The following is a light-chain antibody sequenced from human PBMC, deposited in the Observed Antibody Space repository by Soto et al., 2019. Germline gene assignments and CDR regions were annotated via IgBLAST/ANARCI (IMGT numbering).Light chain of an antibody. V-gene: IGLV4-69*01. J-gene: IGLJ2*01. Sequence: QLVLTQSPSASASLGASVKLTCTLSSGHSSYAIAWHQQQPEKGPRYLMKLNSDGSHSKGDGIPDRFSGSSSGAERYLTISSLQSEDEPDYYCQTWGTGIRVFGGGTKLTVL. CDR3: QTWGTGIRV. CDR1: SGHSSYA. CDR2: LNSDGSH.